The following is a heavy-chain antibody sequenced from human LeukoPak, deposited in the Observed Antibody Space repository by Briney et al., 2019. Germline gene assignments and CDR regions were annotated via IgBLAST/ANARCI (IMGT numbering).Heavy chain of an antibody. J-gene: IGHJ4*02. V-gene: IGHV3-23*01. CDR3: ATTASSSGE. Sequence: RGSLRLSSAAPGFTFTTTGMSWVRPAPGEGLEWVSGISSSADKTYYTDSVRGRFSVFRDTSRNTLYLQMNNLRVEDTALYYCATTASSSGEWGQGTLVTVSS. CDR1: GFTFTTTG. CDR2: ISSSADKT. D-gene: IGHD6-6*01.